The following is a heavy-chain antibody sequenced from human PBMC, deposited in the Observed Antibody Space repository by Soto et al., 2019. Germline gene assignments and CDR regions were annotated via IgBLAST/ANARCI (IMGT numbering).Heavy chain of an antibody. CDR1: GFTFSSYA. Sequence: SLRLSCAASGFTFSSYAMSWVRQAPGKGLEWVSAITYNGGSTYYADSVKGRFTISRDNSKNTLYLQMNSLRAEDTAVYYCAKAYSGLDYWGQGTLVTVSS. J-gene: IGHJ4*02. CDR2: ITYNGGST. D-gene: IGHD5-12*01. CDR3: AKAYSGLDY. V-gene: IGHV3-23*01.